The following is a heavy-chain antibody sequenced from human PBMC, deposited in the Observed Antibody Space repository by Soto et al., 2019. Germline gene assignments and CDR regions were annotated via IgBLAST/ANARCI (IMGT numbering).Heavy chain of an antibody. V-gene: IGHV5-51*01. CDR2: IYPGDSDT. J-gene: IGHJ6*02. CDR3: ARTSADSYYYYYGMDV. Sequence: GESLKICCKGSGYSFTSYWIGWVRQMPGKGLEWMGIIYPGDSDTRYSPSFQGQVTISADKSISTAYLQWSSLKASDTAMYYCARTSADSYYYYYGMDVWGQGTTVTVSS. CDR1: GYSFTSYW.